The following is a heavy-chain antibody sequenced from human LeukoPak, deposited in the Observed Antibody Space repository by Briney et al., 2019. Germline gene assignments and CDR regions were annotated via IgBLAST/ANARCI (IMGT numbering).Heavy chain of an antibody. V-gene: IGHV1-18*01. J-gene: IGHJ4*02. CDR1: GYTFTSYG. CDR3: ARDFEVLEATGVGDY. CDR2: ISAYNGNT. D-gene: IGHD3-9*01. Sequence: GASVKVSCKASGYTFTSYGISWVRQAPGQGLEWMGWISAYNGNTNYAQKFQGRVTMTRDTSISTAYMELSRLRSDDTAVYYCARDFEVLEATGVGDYWGQGTLVTVSS.